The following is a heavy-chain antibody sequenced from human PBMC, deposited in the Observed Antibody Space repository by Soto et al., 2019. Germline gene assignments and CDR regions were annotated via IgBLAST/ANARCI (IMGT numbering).Heavy chain of an antibody. CDR3: ARDGGQGYYYYGMDV. Sequence: GGSLRLSCAASGFTFSSYSMHWVRQAPGKGLEWVAVISYDGSNKYYADSVKGRFTISRDNSKNTLYLQMNSLRAEDTAVYYCARDGGQGYYYYGMDVWGQGTTVTVSS. CDR1: GFTFSSYS. CDR2: ISYDGSNK. J-gene: IGHJ6*02. D-gene: IGHD6-25*01. V-gene: IGHV3-30-3*01.